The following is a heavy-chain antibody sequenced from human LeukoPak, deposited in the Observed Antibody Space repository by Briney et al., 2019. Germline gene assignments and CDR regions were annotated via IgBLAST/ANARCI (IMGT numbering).Heavy chain of an antibody. J-gene: IGHJ5*02. D-gene: IGHD2-15*01. CDR1: GGSISSHY. CDR3: ARRYCSGGSCYEGFDP. Sequence: SETLSLTCTVSGGSISSHYWSWIRQPPGKGLEWIGYIYYTGSTNCNPSLKSRVTISVDTSSNQSSLRLTSVTAADTAVYYCARRYCSGGSCYEGFDPWGQGTLVTVSS. CDR2: IYYTGST. V-gene: IGHV4-59*08.